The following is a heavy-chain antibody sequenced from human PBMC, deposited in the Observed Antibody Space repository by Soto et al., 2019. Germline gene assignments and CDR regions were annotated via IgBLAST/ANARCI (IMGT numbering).Heavy chain of an antibody. CDR3: GRAYRGSYYFWFDL. Sequence: QVQLVESGGGVVQPGRSLRLSCAASGFTFSTYAMHWVRQAPGKGLEWVAVISYDGSNKYYADSVKGRFTISRDNSKNTLFRKMKSRGAEDRAGFYCGRAYRGSYYFWFDLWGQGTLVTVSP. CDR2: ISYDGSNK. V-gene: IGHV3-30-3*01. CDR1: GFTFSTYA. D-gene: IGHD1-26*01. J-gene: IGHJ5*02.